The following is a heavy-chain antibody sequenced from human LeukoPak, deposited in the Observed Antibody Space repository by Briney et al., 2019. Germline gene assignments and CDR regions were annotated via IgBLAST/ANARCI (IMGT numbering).Heavy chain of an antibody. V-gene: IGHV1-18*01. D-gene: IGHD3-22*01. J-gene: IGHJ4*02. Sequence: ASVKVSCKASGYTFTSYGISWVRQAPGQGLAWMGWISAYNGNTNYAQKLQGRVTMTTDTSTSTAYMELRSLRSDDTAVYYCARGLWYYDSSGYYIDYWGQGTLVTVSS. CDR1: GYTFTSYG. CDR2: ISAYNGNT. CDR3: ARGLWYYDSSGYYIDY.